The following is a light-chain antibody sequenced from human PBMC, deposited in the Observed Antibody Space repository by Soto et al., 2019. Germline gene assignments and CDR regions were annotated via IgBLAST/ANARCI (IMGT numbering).Light chain of an antibody. CDR2: EVI. V-gene: IGLV2-14*03. CDR1: SSDVAAYNF. CDR3: SAYTHSNTVI. Sequence: QSVLTQPASVSGSPGQSITISCTGTSSDVAAYNFVSWYQQHPGEVPKLMIYEVIKRPSGISDRFSGSKSGNTASLTISGLQAEHEADYYCSAYTHSNTVIFGGGTKLTVL. J-gene: IGLJ2*01.